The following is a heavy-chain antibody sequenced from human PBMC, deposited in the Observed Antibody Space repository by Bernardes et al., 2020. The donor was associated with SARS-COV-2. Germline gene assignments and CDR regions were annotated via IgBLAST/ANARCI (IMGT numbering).Heavy chain of an antibody. V-gene: IGHV3-33*01. D-gene: IGHD4-17*01. CDR2: IWYDGSNK. Sequence: GGSLRLSCAASGFTFSNYAMHWVRQAPGKGLEWVAVIWYDGSNKYYADSVKGRITISRDNSKNTLYLQMNSLRAEDTAVYYCARAPDYAGVDYWGQGTLVTISS. J-gene: IGHJ4*02. CDR3: ARAPDYAGVDY. CDR1: GFTFSNYA.